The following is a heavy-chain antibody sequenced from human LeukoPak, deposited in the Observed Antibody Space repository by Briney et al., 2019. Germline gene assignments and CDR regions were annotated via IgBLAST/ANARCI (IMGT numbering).Heavy chain of an antibody. J-gene: IGHJ4*02. Sequence: GGSLRLSCAASGFTFSSYAMSLVRQAPGKGLEWVSAISGSGGSTYYADSVKGRFTISRDNSKNTLYLQMNSLRAEDTAVYYCAKDLGCIVGATCTTFDYWGQGTLVTVSS. V-gene: IGHV3-23*01. CDR2: ISGSGGST. CDR1: GFTFSSYA. CDR3: AKDLGCIVGATCTTFDY. D-gene: IGHD1-26*01.